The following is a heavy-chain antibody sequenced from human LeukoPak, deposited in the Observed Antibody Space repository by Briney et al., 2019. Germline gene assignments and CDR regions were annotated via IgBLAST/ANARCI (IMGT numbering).Heavy chain of an antibody. V-gene: IGHV3-13*01. Sequence: GGSLRLSCAASGFTFSSYDMHWVRQATGKGLEWVSAIGITGDTYYPDSVKGRFTFSRENAKNSLYLQMTSLRAGDTAVYYCARARRSSPGLVDYWGQGTLVTVSS. CDR2: IGITGDT. D-gene: IGHD6-6*01. CDR3: ARARRSSPGLVDY. CDR1: GFTFSSYD. J-gene: IGHJ4*02.